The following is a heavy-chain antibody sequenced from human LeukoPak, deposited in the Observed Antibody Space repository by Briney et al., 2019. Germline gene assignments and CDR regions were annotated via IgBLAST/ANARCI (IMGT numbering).Heavy chain of an antibody. CDR1: GGSISSYS. Sequence: SETLSLTCTVSGGSISSYSWSWLRQPPGRGLEWIGFINYSGSTNYNPSLKSRVTISVDTSKNQFSLNLSSVTAADTAVYYCARGHQIVGATIFDSWGRGTQVTVSS. CDR3: ARGHQIVGATIFDS. CDR2: INYSGST. J-gene: IGHJ4*02. V-gene: IGHV4-59*01. D-gene: IGHD1-26*01.